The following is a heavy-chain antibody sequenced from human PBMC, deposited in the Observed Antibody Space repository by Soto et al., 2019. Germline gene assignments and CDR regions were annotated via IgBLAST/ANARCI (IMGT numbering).Heavy chain of an antibody. CDR2: ISYSGST. V-gene: IGHV4-59*01. CDR1: GGSIRGYY. D-gene: IGHD5-12*01. J-gene: IGHJ6*02. CDR3: AREGGVATPIGMDV. Sequence: LSLTCAVSGGSIRGYYGSWIRQPPGKGLEWIGYISYSGSTNYNPSLKNRVTISVDTSKNQFSLKLSFVTAADTAVYYCAREGGVATPIGMDVWGQGTTVTVSS.